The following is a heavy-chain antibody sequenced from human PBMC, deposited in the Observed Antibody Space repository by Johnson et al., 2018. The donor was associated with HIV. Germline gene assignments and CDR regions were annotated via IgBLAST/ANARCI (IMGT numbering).Heavy chain of an antibody. J-gene: IGHJ3*02. D-gene: IGHD4-17*01. Sequence: MQLVESGGGVVQPGRSLRLSCGASGFTLRSYAMHWVRQAPGKGLEWVSAISGSGGSTSYADSVKGRFTISRDNSKNTLYLQMNSLRAEDTAVYYCATQEDYGDYYGAFDIWGQGTMVTVSS. CDR1: GFTLRSYA. V-gene: IGHV3-23*04. CDR2: ISGSGGST. CDR3: ATQEDYGDYYGAFDI.